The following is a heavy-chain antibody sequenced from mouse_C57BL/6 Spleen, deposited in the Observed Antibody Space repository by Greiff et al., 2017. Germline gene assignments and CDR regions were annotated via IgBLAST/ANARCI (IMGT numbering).Heavy chain of an antibody. CDR2: IDPETGGT. J-gene: IGHJ4*01. D-gene: IGHD1-1*01. Sequence: VQLQQSGAELVRPGASVTLSCKASGYTFTDYEMHWVKQTPVHGLEWIGAIDPETGGTAYNQKFKGKAILTADKSSSTAYMELRSLTSEDSAVYYCTRVTTVDYYAMDYWGKGTSVTVSS. CDR3: TRVTTVDYYAMDY. CDR1: GYTFTDYE. V-gene: IGHV1-15*01.